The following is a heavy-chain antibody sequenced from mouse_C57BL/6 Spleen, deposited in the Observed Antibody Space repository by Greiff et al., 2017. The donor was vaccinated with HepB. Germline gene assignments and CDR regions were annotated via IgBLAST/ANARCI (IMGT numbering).Heavy chain of an antibody. V-gene: IGHV1-19*01. D-gene: IGHD1-1*01. CDR3: ARRATVVEDWYFDV. J-gene: IGHJ1*03. CDR2: INPYNGGT. CDR1: GYTFTDYY. Sequence: VQLQQSGPVLVKPGASVKMSCKASGYTFTDYYMNWVKQSHGKSLEWIGVINPYNGGTSYNQKFKGKATLTVDKSSSTAYMELNSLTSEDSAVYYCARRATVVEDWYFDVWGTGTTVTVSS.